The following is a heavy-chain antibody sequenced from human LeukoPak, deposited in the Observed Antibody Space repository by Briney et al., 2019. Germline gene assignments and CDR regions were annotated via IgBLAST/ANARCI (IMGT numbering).Heavy chain of an antibody. Sequence: SETLSPTCAVYGGSFSGYYWSWIRQPPGKGLEWIGEINHSGSTNYNPSLKSRVTISVDTSKNQFSLKLSSVTAADTAVYYCARGLIVVVPDAMVHYYMDVWGKGTTVTVSS. CDR2: INHSGST. J-gene: IGHJ6*03. CDR3: ARGLIVVVPDAMVHYYMDV. V-gene: IGHV4-34*01. D-gene: IGHD2-2*01. CDR1: GGSFSGYY.